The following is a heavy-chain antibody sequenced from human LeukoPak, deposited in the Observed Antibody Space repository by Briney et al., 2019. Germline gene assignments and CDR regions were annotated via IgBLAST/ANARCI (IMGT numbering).Heavy chain of an antibody. J-gene: IGHJ4*02. V-gene: IGHV3-33*01. Sequence: GGSLRLSCEVSGFSFTTHGFHWVRQAPGKGLEWVSVIWHDGSRKEYGDSVRGRFTISRDNSKLYLQMNSLRAEDTAIYYCARDIGYSGLHLDYWGQGTPVTVYS. CDR3: ARDIGYSGLHLDY. CDR2: IWHDGSRK. D-gene: IGHD5-12*01. CDR1: GFSFTTHG.